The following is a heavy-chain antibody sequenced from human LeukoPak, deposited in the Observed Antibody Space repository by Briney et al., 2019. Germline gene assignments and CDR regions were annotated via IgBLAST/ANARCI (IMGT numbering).Heavy chain of an antibody. CDR3: ARATYYYDSSTYDYYYYYMDV. Sequence: GGSLRLSCPASGFSFSVYEIHWVRQAPGKGLEWISDISSSGTTTYYADSVKGRFTISRDNAKNSLYLQMNSLRAEDTAVYYCARATYYYDSSTYDYYYYYMDVWGKGTTVTVSS. CDR2: ISSSGTTT. J-gene: IGHJ6*03. D-gene: IGHD3-22*01. V-gene: IGHV3-48*03. CDR1: GFSFSVYE.